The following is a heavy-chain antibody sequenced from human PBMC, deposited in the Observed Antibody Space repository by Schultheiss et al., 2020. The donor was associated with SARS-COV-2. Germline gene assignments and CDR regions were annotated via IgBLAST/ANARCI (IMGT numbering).Heavy chain of an antibody. D-gene: IGHD5-12*01. CDR2: ISNDGSNK. CDR1: GFTFSSYA. V-gene: IGHV3-30*04. Sequence: GGSLRLSCAASGFTFSSYAMHWVRQAPGKGLVWVAVISNDGSNKYYADSVKGRFIISRDNAKKSVFLQMNSLRAEDTAVYYCARDRGLGWFDPWGQGTLVTVSS. CDR3: ARDRGLGWFDP. J-gene: IGHJ5*02.